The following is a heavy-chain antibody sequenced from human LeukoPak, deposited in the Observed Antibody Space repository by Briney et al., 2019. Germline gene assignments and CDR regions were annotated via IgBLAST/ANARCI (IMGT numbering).Heavy chain of an antibody. J-gene: IGHJ6*02. V-gene: IGHV4-59*01. Sequence: PSETLSLTCTVSGCSISSYYWNWIRQPPGKGLEWIGYIYDSGRTNYNPSLQSRVTISVDTSKNQFSRKLNSVTAADTAVYYCARGASAYYYAMDVWGQGTTVTV. CDR1: GCSISSYY. CDR3: ARGASAYYYAMDV. CDR2: IYDSGRT.